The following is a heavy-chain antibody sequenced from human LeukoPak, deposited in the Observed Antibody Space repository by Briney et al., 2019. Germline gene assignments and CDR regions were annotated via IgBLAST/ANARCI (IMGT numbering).Heavy chain of an antibody. V-gene: IGHV1-46*01. Sequence: PCSSVKVSCKASGYTFTSYYMHWVRQAPGQGLEWMGIINPSGGSTSYARKFQGRVTMTRDMSTSTVYMELSSLRAEDTAMYYCTKAPPGKFDPWGLGTLVTVSS. CDR3: TKAPPGKFDP. J-gene: IGHJ5*02. D-gene: IGHD3-10*01. CDR1: GYTFTSYY. CDR2: INPSGGST.